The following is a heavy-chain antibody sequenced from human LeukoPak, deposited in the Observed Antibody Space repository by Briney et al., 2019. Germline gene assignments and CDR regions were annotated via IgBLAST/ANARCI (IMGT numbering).Heavy chain of an antibody. CDR3: ARLTQYYDFWSGYYQPARYYMDV. J-gene: IGHJ6*03. CDR2: IYYTGST. D-gene: IGHD3-3*01. V-gene: IGHV4-59*12. Sequence: PSETLSLTCTVSDGSINGYYWSWIRQSPGKGLESLGYIYYTGSTNYNPSLKSRVTMSVDTSRNQFFLKLSSVTAADTAVYYRARLTQYYDFWSGYYQPARYYMDVWGKGTTVTVSS. CDR1: DGSINGYY.